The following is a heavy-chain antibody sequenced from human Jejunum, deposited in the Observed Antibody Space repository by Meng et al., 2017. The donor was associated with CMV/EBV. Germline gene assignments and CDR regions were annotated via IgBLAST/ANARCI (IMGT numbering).Heavy chain of an antibody. CDR2: INAGNGGI. V-gene: IGHV1-3*01. Sequence: HVHLVHSGRGVSNPGGLDGCSCMAAGDDVITDVMHRLRQTPEEWREWGRWINAGNGGIKESQQLLGRISIPSAESASKAYVQLRSLRPDEAAVYYFGREGRVGMGTTPYFDYWGQGTLVTVSS. J-gene: IGHJ4*02. D-gene: IGHD5-24*01. CDR1: GDDVITDV. CDR3: GREGRVGMGTTPYFDY.